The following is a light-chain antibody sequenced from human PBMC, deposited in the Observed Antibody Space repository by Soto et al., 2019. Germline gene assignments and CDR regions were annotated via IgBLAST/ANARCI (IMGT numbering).Light chain of an antibody. CDR3: HSYDVSLSGPV. CDR1: SSNIGAGYD. V-gene: IGLV1-40*01. Sequence: QSVLTQPPSLSGAPGQRVTISCTGSSSNIGAGYDVHWYQQLPGTAPRVLIYDNNSRPSGVPDRFSGSKSGTSASLAIAGLQAEDEADYYYHSYDVSLSGPVFGGGTKVTVL. J-gene: IGLJ2*01. CDR2: DNN.